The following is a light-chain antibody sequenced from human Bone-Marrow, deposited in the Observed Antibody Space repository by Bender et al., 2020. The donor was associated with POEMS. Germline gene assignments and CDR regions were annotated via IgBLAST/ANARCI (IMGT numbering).Light chain of an antibody. V-gene: IGLV1-36*01. CDR3: SAWEDRLSGWV. CDR1: SSNIGNHG. J-gene: IGLJ3*02. CDR2: YDD. Sequence: QSVVTQPPSLSEAPRQRVTISCSGSSSNIGNHGVNWYQQLPGEAPKLLIYYDDLLTPGVSDRFSAYKSGTSASLAISELKSEDEALYYCSAWEDRLSGWVFGGGTKMNVL.